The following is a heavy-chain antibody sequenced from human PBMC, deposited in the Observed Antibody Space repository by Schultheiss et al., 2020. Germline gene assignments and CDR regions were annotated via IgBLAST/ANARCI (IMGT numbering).Heavy chain of an antibody. V-gene: IGHV1-46*01. J-gene: IGHJ5*02. CDR1: GYTFTSYG. Sequence: ASVKVSCKASGYTFTSYGISWVRQAPGQGLEWMGIINPSGGSTSYAQKFQGRVTMTRDTSISTAYMELSRLRSDDTAVYYCARGPHTDWFDPWGQGTLVTVSS. CDR2: INPSGGST. CDR3: ARGPHTDWFDP.